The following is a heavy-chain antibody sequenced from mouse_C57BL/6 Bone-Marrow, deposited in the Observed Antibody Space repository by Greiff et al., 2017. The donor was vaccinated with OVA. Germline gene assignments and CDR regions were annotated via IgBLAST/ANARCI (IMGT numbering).Heavy chain of an antibody. CDR2: INSNGGST. Sequence: VQLKESGGGLVQPGGSLKLSCAASGFTFRSYGMSWVRQTPDKRLESVATINSNGGSTYYPDSVKGRFTISRDNAKNTLYLQMSSLKSEDTAMYYCAYGSSYNWYFDVWGAGTTVTVSS. J-gene: IGHJ1*01. D-gene: IGHD1-1*01. CDR3: AYGSSYNWYFDV. V-gene: IGHV5-6-3*01. CDR1: GFTFRSYG.